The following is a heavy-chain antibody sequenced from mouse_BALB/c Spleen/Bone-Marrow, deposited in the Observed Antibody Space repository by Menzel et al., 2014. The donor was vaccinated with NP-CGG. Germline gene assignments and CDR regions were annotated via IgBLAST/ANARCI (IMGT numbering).Heavy chain of an antibody. V-gene: IGHV1-9*01. CDR3: AIIGYQAWFTY. CDR2: ISPGTGNT. Sequence: QVQLKQSGTELMKPGASVKISCKATGYAFSTYWIQWIKRRPGHGLDWIGEISPGTGNTNNNEKFRGKATFTADASSNTAYMQLSSLTSEDSAVYFCAIIGYQAWFTYWGQGTLVTVSP. J-gene: IGHJ3*01. D-gene: IGHD2-2*01. CDR1: GYAFSTYW.